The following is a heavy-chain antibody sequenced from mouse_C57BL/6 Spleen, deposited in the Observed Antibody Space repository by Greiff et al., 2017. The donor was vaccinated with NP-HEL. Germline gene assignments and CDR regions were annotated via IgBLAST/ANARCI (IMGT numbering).Heavy chain of an antibody. CDR3: ARIPYTTYYAMDY. D-gene: IGHD1-1*01. V-gene: IGHV1-55*01. CDR2: IYPGSGST. J-gene: IGHJ4*01. CDR1: GYTFTSYW. Sequence: QVQLQQPGAELVKPGASVTMSCKASGYTFTSYWITWVKQRPGQGLEWLGDIYPGSGSTNYNEKFKSKATLTVDTSSSTAYMQLSSLTSEDSAVYYCARIPYTTYYAMDYWGQGTSVTVSS.